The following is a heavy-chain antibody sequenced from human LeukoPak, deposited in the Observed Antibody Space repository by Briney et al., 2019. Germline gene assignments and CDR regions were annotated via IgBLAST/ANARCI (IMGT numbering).Heavy chain of an antibody. CDR2: IWYDGSNK. CDR3: ARLGVGATRDAFDI. J-gene: IGHJ3*02. CDR1: GFTFSTYG. D-gene: IGHD1-26*01. Sequence: PGRSLTLSCAASGFTFSTYGMHWVRQAPGKGLEWVALIWYDGSNKYYAESVKGRFSISRDNSKNTLYLQMNSLRAEDMAVYYCARLGVGATRDAFDIWTGATLVTVSS. V-gene: IGHV3-33*01.